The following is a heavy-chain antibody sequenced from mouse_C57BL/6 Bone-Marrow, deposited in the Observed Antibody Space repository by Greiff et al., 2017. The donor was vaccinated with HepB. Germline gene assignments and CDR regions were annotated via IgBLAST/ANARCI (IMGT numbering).Heavy chain of an antibody. CDR3: ERQTVVANPYYCAMDR. D-gene: IGHD1-1*01. CDR2: IRSKSNNYAT. Sequence: EVLLVESGGGLVQPKGSLKLPCAAPGFCFNTYAMNWVRQAPGKGLEWVARIRSKSNNYATYYADSVKDRFTISRDDSESMLYLQMNNLKTEDTAMYYCERQTVVANPYYCAMDRWGQGTPVTVSS. J-gene: IGHJ4*01. CDR1: GFCFNTYA. V-gene: IGHV10-1*01.